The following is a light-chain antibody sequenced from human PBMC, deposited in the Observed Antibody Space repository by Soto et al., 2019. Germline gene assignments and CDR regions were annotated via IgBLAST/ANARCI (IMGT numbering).Light chain of an antibody. Sequence: DIVMTQSPLSLPVTPGEPASISCRSSQSLLHSNGYNYLDWYLQKPGQSPHLLIYLGSNRASGVPDRFSGSGSDTDFTLKISRVEAEDVGVYYCMQALQTPPTFGQGTRL. J-gene: IGKJ5*01. CDR3: MQALQTPPT. CDR1: QSLLHSNGYNY. CDR2: LGS. V-gene: IGKV2-28*01.